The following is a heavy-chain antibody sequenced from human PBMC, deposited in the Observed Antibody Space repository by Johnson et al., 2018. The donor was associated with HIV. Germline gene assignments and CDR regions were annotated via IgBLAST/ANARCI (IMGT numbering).Heavy chain of an antibody. Sequence: QVQLVESGGDLVKPGGSLRLSCAASGFTFSSYGLHWVRQAPGKGLEWVAVISFDGSNKYYADSVKGRFTISRDNSKNTLYLQMNSLRAEDTAVYYCAREGFWGSGSYYNPDAFDIWGQGTMVTVSS. V-gene: IGHV3-30-3*01. CDR2: ISFDGSNK. D-gene: IGHD3-10*01. J-gene: IGHJ3*02. CDR3: AREGFWGSGSYYNPDAFDI. CDR1: GFTFSSYG.